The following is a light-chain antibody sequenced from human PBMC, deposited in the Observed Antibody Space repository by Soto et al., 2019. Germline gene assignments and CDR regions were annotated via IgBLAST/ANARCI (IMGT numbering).Light chain of an antibody. J-gene: IGKJ4*01. V-gene: IGKV3-11*01. CDR2: DAS. Sequence: ETVLTQSPASLSLSPGDRATLSCRAGQNINTYLAWYQQKPGQAPKLLIYDASNRATGIPARFSASGSGTDFTLSISSLEPEDFAVYYCQHRYNWPLTFGGGTKVDIK. CDR1: QNINTY. CDR3: QHRYNWPLT.